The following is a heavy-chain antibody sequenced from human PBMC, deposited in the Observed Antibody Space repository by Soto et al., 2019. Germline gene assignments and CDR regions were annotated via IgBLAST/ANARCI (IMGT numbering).Heavy chain of an antibody. Sequence: QVQLVQSGAEEKKSGASVKVSCKASGYTFTTYAMHWVRQAPGQRLEWMGWINVGNGNTKYSQKFQGRVTITRDTSASTAYMELSSLRSEDTAMYYCAREDNLKWELRGTFDYWGQGTLVTVSS. V-gene: IGHV1-3*05. CDR1: GYTFTTYA. CDR3: AREDNLKWELRGTFDY. J-gene: IGHJ4*02. CDR2: INVGNGNT. D-gene: IGHD1-26*01.